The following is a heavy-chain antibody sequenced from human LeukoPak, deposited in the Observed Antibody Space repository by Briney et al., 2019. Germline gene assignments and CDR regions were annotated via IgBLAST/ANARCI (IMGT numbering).Heavy chain of an antibody. CDR1: GFTFSSYA. D-gene: IGHD6-19*01. Sequence: PGRSLRLSCAASGFTFSSYAMHWVRQAPGKGLEWVAIISYDGSNKYYADSVKGRFTISRDNAKKSLYLQMNSLRAEDTASYYCAKDTRAIGVAGSFEYWGQGTLVTVSS. J-gene: IGHJ4*02. CDR3: AKDTRAIGVAGSFEY. V-gene: IGHV3-30*04. CDR2: ISYDGSNK.